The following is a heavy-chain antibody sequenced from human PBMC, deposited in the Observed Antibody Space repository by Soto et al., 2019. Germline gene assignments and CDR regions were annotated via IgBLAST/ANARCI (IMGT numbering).Heavy chain of an antibody. D-gene: IGHD2-15*01. V-gene: IGHV4-59*04. CDR2: IYHSGTT. J-gene: IGHJ5*02. CDR1: GGSISSYY. Sequence: PSETLSLTCTVSGGSISSYYWSWIRQPPGKGLEWIGYIYHSGTTYYKPSLKSRVTISVDRSKNQFSLKLRSVTAADTAVYYCAGTAGYCTGGSCYRGFDPWGQGTQVTVSS. CDR3: AGTAGYCTGGSCYRGFDP.